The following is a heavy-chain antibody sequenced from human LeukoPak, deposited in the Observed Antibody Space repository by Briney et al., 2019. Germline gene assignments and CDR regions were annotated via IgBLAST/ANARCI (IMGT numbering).Heavy chain of an antibody. CDR2: ISSSSSYI. J-gene: IGHJ4*02. V-gene: IGHV3-21*01. Sequence: PGGSLRLSCAASGFTFSSYSMNWVRQAPGKGLEWVSSISSSSSYIYYADSVKGRFTISRDNAKSSLYLQMNSLRAEDTAVYYCARGHQQQLPNYWGQGTLVTVSS. CDR1: GFTFSSYS. CDR3: ARGHQQQLPNY. D-gene: IGHD6-13*01.